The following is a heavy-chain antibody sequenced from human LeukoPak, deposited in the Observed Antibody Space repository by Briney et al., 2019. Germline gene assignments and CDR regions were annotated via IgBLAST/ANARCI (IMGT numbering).Heavy chain of an antibody. Sequence: SETLSLTCTVSGGSVTSRDSSWSWIRQPPGKGLEWIGYINYSGSTSYNPSLKSRVTISVDTSKNQFSLKLSSVTAADTAVYYCARDKDKKGGGLDVWGQGTTVTVSS. J-gene: IGHJ6*02. CDR3: ARDKDKKGGGLDV. CDR2: INYSGST. D-gene: IGHD2-15*01. V-gene: IGHV4-30-4*01. CDR1: GGSVTSRDSS.